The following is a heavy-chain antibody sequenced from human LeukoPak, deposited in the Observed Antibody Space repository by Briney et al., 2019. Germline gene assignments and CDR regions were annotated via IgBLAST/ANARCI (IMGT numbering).Heavy chain of an antibody. J-gene: IGHJ4*02. CDR1: GFTFDDYA. D-gene: IGHD3-9*01. CDR3: AKGVTGYYPRDYFDY. CDR2: ISWNSGSI. V-gene: IGHV3-9*01. Sequence: GGSLRLSCAASGFTFDDYAMHWVRQAPGKGLEWVSGISWNSGSIGYADSVKGRFTISRDNAKNSLYLQMNSLRAEDTALYYCAKGVTGYYPRDYFDYWGQGTLVTVSS.